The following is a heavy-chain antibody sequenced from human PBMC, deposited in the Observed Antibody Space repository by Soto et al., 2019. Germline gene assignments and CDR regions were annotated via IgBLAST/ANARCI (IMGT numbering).Heavy chain of an antibody. D-gene: IGHD3-16*01. CDR3: ARHGGTLDNPHFDY. V-gene: IGHV4-39*01. CDR2: IYYSGST. CDR1: GGSISSSSYY. Sequence: QLQLQESGPGLVKPSETLSLTCTVSGGSISSSSYYWGWIRQPPGKGLEWIGSIYYSGSTYYNPSLKSRVPISVDTSKNQFSLKLSSVTAADTAVYYCARHGGTLDNPHFDYWGQGTLVTVSS. J-gene: IGHJ4*02.